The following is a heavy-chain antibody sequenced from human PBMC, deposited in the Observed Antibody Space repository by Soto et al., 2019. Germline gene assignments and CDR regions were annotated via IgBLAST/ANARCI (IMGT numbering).Heavy chain of an antibody. CDR2: IYYSGST. J-gene: IGHJ6*02. CDR3: ARPMTTGYYYGMDV. V-gene: IGHV4-39*01. CDR1: GGSISSSNYY. Sequence: PSETLSLTCTVSGGSISSSNYYWGWIRQPPGKGLEWIGNIYYSGSTYYNPSLNSRVTISVDTPKNQFSLKLSSVTAADTAVYYCARPMTTGYYYGMDVWGQGTTVTVSS. D-gene: IGHD3-22*01.